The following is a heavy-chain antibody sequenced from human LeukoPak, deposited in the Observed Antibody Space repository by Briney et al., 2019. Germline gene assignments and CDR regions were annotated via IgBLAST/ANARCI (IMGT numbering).Heavy chain of an antibody. CDR1: GFTFSSYA. J-gene: IGHJ4*02. D-gene: IGHD3-3*01. Sequence: GGSLRLSCAASGFTFSSYAMSWVRQAPGKGLEWVSSISGSGGSTYYADSVKGRFTISRDNSKNTLYLQMNSLRAEDTAVYYCAKDLRFLEWLGVDYWGQGTLVTVSS. CDR2: ISGSGGST. V-gene: IGHV3-23*01. CDR3: AKDLRFLEWLGVDY.